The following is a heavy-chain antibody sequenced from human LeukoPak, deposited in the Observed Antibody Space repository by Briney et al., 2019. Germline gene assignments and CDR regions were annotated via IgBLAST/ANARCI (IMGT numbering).Heavy chain of an antibody. CDR2: IYSGGST. CDR3: AKGISGWTFDY. D-gene: IGHD3/OR15-3a*01. CDR1: GFTVSSNY. V-gene: IGHV3-53*01. Sequence: SGGSLRLSCAASGFTVSSNYMSWARQAPGKGLEWVSVIYSGGSTYYADSVKGRFTISRDNSKNTLYLQMNSLRAEDTAVYYCAKGISGWTFDYWGQGALVIVSS. J-gene: IGHJ4*02.